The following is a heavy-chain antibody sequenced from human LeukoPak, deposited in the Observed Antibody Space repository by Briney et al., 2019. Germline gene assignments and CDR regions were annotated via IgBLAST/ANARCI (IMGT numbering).Heavy chain of an antibody. CDR1: GFTFSSYS. CDR2: ISSSSSTI. D-gene: IGHD4-23*01. V-gene: IGHV3-48*04. J-gene: IGHJ5*02. Sequence: PGGSLRLSCAASGFTFSSYSMNWVRQAPGKGLEWISYISSSSSTIYYADSVKGRFTISRDNAKNSLYLQMNSLRPEDTAVYYCARGEDNYGGWFDPWGQGTLVTVSS. CDR3: ARGEDNYGGWFDP.